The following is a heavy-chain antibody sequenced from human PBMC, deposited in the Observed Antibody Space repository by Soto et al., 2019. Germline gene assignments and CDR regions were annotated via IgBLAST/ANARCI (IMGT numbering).Heavy chain of an antibody. Sequence: SETLSLTCTVSGGSISSGGYYWSWIRQHPGKGLEWIGYIYYSGSTYYNPSLKSRVTISVDTSKNQFSLKLSSVTAADTAVYYCARDIFTVTTDATSNSFYYYYGMDVWGQGTTVTV. CDR3: ARDIFTVTTDATSNSFYYYYGMDV. J-gene: IGHJ6*02. CDR2: IYYSGST. CDR1: GGSISSGGYY. V-gene: IGHV4-31*03. D-gene: IGHD4-17*01.